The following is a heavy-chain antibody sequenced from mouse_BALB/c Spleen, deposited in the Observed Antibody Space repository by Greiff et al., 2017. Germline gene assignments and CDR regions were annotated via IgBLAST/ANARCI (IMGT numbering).Heavy chain of an antibody. CDR3: ARATEYYFDY. V-gene: IGHV14-3*02. Sequence: VQLQQSGAELVKPGASVKLSCTASGFNIKDTYMHWVKQRPEQGLEWIGRIDPANGNTKYDPKFQGQATITADTSSNTAYLQLSSLTSEDTAVYDSARATEYYFDYWGQGTTLTVSA. D-gene: IGHD1-1*01. J-gene: IGHJ2*01. CDR1: GFNIKDTY. CDR2: IDPANGNT.